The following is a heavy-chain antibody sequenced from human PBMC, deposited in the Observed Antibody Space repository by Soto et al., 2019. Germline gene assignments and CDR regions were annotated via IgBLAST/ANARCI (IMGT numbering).Heavy chain of an antibody. V-gene: IGHV5-10-1*01. CDR2: IDPSDSYT. J-gene: IGHJ3*02. D-gene: IGHD5-12*01. CDR3: ARKLRIHDAFDI. CDR1: GYSFTSYC. Sequence: GESLKISCKGSGYSFTSYCISWERQMPGKGLEWMGRIDPSDSYTNYSPSFQGQVTISADKSISTAYLQWSSLKASVTAMYYCARKLRIHDAFDIWGQGTMVTVSS.